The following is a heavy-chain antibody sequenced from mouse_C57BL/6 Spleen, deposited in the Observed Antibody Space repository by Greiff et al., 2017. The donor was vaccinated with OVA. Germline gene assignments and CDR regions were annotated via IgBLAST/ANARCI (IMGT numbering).Heavy chain of an antibody. CDR3: ARDQDYYGSSYFDD. CDR1: GFTFSDYY. V-gene: IGHV5-16*01. CDR2: INYDGSST. Sequence: EVMLVESEGGLVQPGSSMKLSCTASGFTFSDYYMAWVRQVPEKGLEWVANINYDGSSTYYLDSLKSRFIISRDNAKNILYLQMSSLKSEDTATYYCARDQDYYGSSYFDDWGQGTTLTVSS. D-gene: IGHD1-1*01. J-gene: IGHJ2*01.